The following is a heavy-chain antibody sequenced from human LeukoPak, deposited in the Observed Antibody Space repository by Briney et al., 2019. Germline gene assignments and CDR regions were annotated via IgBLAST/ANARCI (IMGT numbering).Heavy chain of an antibody. Sequence: SETLSLTCTVSGYSISSGYYWGWIRPPPGKGLEWIGSIYHSGSTYYNPSLKSRVTISVDTSKNQFSLKLSSVTAADTAVYYCARDSASPDLWGRGNLVTVSS. D-gene: IGHD6-25*01. CDR2: IYHSGST. V-gene: IGHV4-38-2*02. CDR3: ARDSASPDL. J-gene: IGHJ2*01. CDR1: GYSISSGYY.